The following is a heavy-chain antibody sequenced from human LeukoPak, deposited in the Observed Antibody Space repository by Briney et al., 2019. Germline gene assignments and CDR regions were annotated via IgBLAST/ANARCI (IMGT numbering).Heavy chain of an antibody. Sequence: GGSLRLSCAASGFTFSDYFMLYIRQAPGKGLEWISYIDNTGNNIYYADSVKGRFTVSRDNAQRSLFLQMNSLRAEDTAVYYCARAGVWEPSTKDNYWGQGTLVTVSS. CDR2: IDNTGNNI. J-gene: IGHJ4*02. D-gene: IGHD1-26*01. CDR1: GFTFSDYF. V-gene: IGHV3-11*01. CDR3: ARAGVWEPSTKDNY.